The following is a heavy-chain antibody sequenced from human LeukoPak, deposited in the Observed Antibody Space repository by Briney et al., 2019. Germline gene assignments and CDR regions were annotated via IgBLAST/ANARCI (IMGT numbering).Heavy chain of an antibody. CDR1: GGSFSGYY. J-gene: IGHJ4*02. Sequence: SETLSLTCAVYGGSFSGYYWSWIRQPPGKGLEWIGEIYHSGSTNYNPSLKSRATISVDTSKNQFSLKLSSVTAADTAVYYCARRAYGSGSYYRHWGQGTLVTVSS. D-gene: IGHD3-10*01. CDR3: ARRAYGSGSYYRH. CDR2: IYHSGST. V-gene: IGHV4-34*01.